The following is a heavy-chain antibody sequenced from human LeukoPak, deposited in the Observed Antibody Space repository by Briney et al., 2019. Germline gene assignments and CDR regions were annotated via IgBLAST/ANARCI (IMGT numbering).Heavy chain of an antibody. D-gene: IGHD3-22*01. Sequence: GGSLRLSCAGSGITLSNYGMSWVRQAPGKGLEWVAGISDSGGSTNYADSVKGRFTISRDNPKNTLYLQMNSLRAEDTAVYFCAKRGVVIRVILVGFHKEAYYFDSWGQGALVTVSS. CDR1: GITLSNYG. CDR2: ISDSGGST. V-gene: IGHV3-23*01. J-gene: IGHJ4*02. CDR3: AKRGVVIRVILVGFHKEAYYFDS.